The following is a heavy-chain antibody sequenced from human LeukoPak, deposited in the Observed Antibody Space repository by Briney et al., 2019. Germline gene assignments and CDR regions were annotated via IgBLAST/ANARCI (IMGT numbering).Heavy chain of an antibody. CDR2: INSDGSEA. J-gene: IGHJ5*02. Sequence: GGSLRLSCAASGFTFSNFWMHWVRQAPGKGLLWVSRINSDGSEAVYPDSVKGRFTISRDNAKNTLYLQMNSLRVEDTAIYYCARGPVGLSALDAWGQGILVTV. CDR1: GFTFSNFW. V-gene: IGHV3-74*01. CDR3: ARGPVGLSALDA. D-gene: IGHD2-15*01.